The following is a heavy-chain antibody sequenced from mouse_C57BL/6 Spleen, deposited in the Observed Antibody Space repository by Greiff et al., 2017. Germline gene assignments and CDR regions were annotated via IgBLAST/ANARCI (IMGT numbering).Heavy chain of an antibody. J-gene: IGHJ4*01. CDR1: GYTFTSYW. CDR3: ARGGPTVVAAYYAMDY. Sequence: QVQLQQPGTELVKPGASVKLSCKASGYTFTSYWMHWVKQRPGQGLEWIGNINPSNGGTNYNEKFKSKATLTVDKSSSTAYMQLSSLTSEDSAVYYWARGGPTVVAAYYAMDYWGQGTSVTVSS. CDR2: INPSNGGT. V-gene: IGHV1-53*01. D-gene: IGHD1-1*01.